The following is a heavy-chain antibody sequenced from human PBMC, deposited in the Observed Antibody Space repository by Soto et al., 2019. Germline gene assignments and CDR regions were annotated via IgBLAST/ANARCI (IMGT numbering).Heavy chain of an antibody. D-gene: IGHD6-19*01. CDR2: IYYSGSI. Sequence: QLQLQESGPGLVKPSETLSFTCSVSGGSISSSSYYWGWIRQPPGKGLEWIGSIYYSGSIYYNPSLKSRGTISVDTSKNQFSLKLSSVTAAETAVYYCARQSSGWYNWFDPWGQGTLVTVSS. CDR3: ARQSSGWYNWFDP. CDR1: GGSISSSSYY. V-gene: IGHV4-39*01. J-gene: IGHJ5*02.